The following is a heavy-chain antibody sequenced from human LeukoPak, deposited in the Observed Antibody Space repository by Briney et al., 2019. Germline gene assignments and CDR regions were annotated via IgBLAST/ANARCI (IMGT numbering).Heavy chain of an antibody. J-gene: IGHJ5*02. CDR2: IYTSGST. CDR3: ARVRRYCSGGSCYSGWFDP. CDR1: GGSISSGSYY. Sequence: SQTLSLTCTVSGGSISSGSYYWSWIWQPAGKGLEWIGRIYTSGSTNYNPSLKSRVTISVDTSKNQFSLKLSSVTAADTAVYYCARVRRYCSGGSCYSGWFDPWGQGTLVTVSS. V-gene: IGHV4-61*02. D-gene: IGHD2-15*01.